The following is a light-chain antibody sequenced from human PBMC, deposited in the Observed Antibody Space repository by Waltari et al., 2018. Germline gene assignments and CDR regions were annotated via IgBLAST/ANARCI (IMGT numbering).Light chain of an antibody. CDR2: EDN. CDR3: QSYGTNNGV. CDR1: SGNIASNF. J-gene: IGLJ2*01. V-gene: IGLV6-57*03. Sequence: NFMLTQPLSVSESPGKTVTISCTRSSGNIASNFVQWYQQRPGSAPTTVIHEDNQRPSVVPGLFSGPIARSSNSAALTISGLKTEDEADYYCQSYGTNNGVFAGGTKLTVL.